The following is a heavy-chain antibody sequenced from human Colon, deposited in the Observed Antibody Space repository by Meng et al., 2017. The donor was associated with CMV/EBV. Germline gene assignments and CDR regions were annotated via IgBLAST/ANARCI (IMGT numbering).Heavy chain of an antibody. V-gene: IGHV1-69*10. Sequence: SVKVSCKASAGTFNNYAISWVRQAPGQGLEWMGGIIPMFDIANYAQKFQGRVTMTTDTSTSTAYMELKSLRSDDTAVYYCARSLYSGTYLLAYWGQGALVTVSS. D-gene: IGHD1-26*01. CDR3: ARSLYSGTYLLAY. CDR1: AGTFNNYA. J-gene: IGHJ4*02. CDR2: IIPMFDIA.